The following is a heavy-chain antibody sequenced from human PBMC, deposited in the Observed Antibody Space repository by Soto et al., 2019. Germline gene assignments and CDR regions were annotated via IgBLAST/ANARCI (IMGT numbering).Heavy chain of an antibody. Sequence: SVKVSCKASGGTFSSYAISWVRQAPGQGLEWMGGIIPIFGTANYAQKFQGRVTITADESTSTAYMELSSLRSEDTAVYYCARDCRGYGPQCYYYYGMDVWGQGTTVTVSS. D-gene: IGHD3-22*01. CDR2: IIPIFGTA. V-gene: IGHV1-69*13. CDR1: GGTFSSYA. J-gene: IGHJ6*02. CDR3: ARDCRGYGPQCYYYYGMDV.